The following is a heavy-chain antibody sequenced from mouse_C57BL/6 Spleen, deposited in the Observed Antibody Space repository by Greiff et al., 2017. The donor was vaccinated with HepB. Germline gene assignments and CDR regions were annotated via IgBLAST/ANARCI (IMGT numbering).Heavy chain of an antibody. Sequence: VQRVESGPGLVAPSQSLSITCTVSGFSLTSYGVDWVRQSPGKGLEWLGVIWGVGSTNYNSALKSRLSISKDNSKSQVFLKMNSLQTDDTAMYYCASGTAQGRFAYWGQGTLVTVSA. CDR3: ASGTAQGRFAY. V-gene: IGHV2-6*01. CDR1: GFSLTSYG. J-gene: IGHJ3*01. D-gene: IGHD3-2*02. CDR2: IWGVGST.